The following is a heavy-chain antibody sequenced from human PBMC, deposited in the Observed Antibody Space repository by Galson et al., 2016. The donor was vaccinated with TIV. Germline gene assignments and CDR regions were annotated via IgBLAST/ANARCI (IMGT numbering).Heavy chain of an antibody. D-gene: IGHD3-3*01. Sequence: SVKVSCKASGYTFNDFGLSWVRQAPGQGLEWMGWINTYSDATKYATNLQGRLTVTTDTSTNTAYMELRSLTSDDTAVYDGARWGVRDTMRFIYYNGMDVWGQGTTVAVSS. V-gene: IGHV1-18*01. CDR1: GYTFNDFG. J-gene: IGHJ6*01. CDR2: INTYSDAT. CDR3: ARWGVRDTMRFIYYNGMDV.